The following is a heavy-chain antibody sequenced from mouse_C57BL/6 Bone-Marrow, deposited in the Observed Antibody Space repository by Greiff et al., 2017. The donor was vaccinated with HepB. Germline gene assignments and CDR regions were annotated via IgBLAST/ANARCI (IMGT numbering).Heavy chain of an antibody. J-gene: IGHJ1*03. D-gene: IGHD1-1*02. CDR1: GYTFTSYW. V-gene: IGHV1-64*01. CDR2: IHPNSGST. CDR3: ARLMVYWYFDV. Sequence: QVQLQQPGAELVKPGASVKLSCKASGYTFTSYWMHWVKQRPGQGLEWIGMIHPNSGSTNYNEKFKSKATLTVDKSSSTAYMQLSSLTSEDSAVYYCARLMVYWYFDVWGTGTTVTVSS.